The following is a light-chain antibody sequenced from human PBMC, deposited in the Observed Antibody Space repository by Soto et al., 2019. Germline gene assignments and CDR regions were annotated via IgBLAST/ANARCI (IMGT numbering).Light chain of an antibody. Sequence: EIVMTQSPATLSVSPGERATLSCRASQSVSSNLAWYQQKPCQAPRLLIYGASTRATGIPARCSGSGSGTEFTLTISGLQCEDFAVYYCQQYNNWPPYTFGQGTKLEIK. CDR2: GAS. V-gene: IGKV3-15*01. CDR3: QQYNNWPPYT. J-gene: IGKJ2*01. CDR1: QSVSSN.